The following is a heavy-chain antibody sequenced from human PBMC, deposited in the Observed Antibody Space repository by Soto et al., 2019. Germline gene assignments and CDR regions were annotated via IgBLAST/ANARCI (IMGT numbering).Heavy chain of an antibody. CDR2: IYYSGST. V-gene: IGHV4-61*01. D-gene: IGHD1-1*01. CDR3: ARETYLPETTRFDP. CDR1: GGSVSSGSYY. Sequence: KTSETLSLTCTVSGGSVSSGSYYWSWIRQPPGKGLEWIGYIYYSGSTNYNPSLKSRVTISVDTSKNQFSLKLSSVTAADTAVYYCARETYLPETTRFDPWGQGTLVTVSS. J-gene: IGHJ5*02.